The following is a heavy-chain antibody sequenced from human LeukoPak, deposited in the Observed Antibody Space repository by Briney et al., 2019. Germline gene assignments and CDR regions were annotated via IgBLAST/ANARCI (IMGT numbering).Heavy chain of an antibody. V-gene: IGHV1-8*01. Sequence: ASVKVSCKASGYSFTSYDINWVRQAPGQGFEWVGWMNPNSGNTGHAQEFQGRVTMTRDTSMSTAYMELSSLRYEDTAVYYCARGRGYDRTGYVYYFDFWGQGTLVAVSS. CDR3: ARGRGYDRTGYVYYFDF. D-gene: IGHD3-22*01. J-gene: IGHJ4*02. CDR2: MNPNSGNT. CDR1: GYSFTSYD.